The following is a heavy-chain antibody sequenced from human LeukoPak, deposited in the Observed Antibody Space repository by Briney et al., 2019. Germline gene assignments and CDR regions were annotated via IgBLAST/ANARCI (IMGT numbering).Heavy chain of an antibody. CDR3: ASFLAGSHFDY. Sequence: SETLSLTCAVYGGSISSYYWSWIRQPPGKGLEWIGYIYYSGSTNYNPSLKSRVTISVDTSKNQFSLKLSSVTAADTAVYYCASFLAGSHFDYWGQGTLVTVSS. CDR1: GGSISSYY. D-gene: IGHD6-19*01. V-gene: IGHV4-59*08. J-gene: IGHJ4*02. CDR2: IYYSGST.